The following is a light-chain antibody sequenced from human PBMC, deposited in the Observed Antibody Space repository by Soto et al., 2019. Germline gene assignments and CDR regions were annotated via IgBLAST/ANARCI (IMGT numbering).Light chain of an antibody. CDR3: QSYDTSLSGVV. V-gene: IGLV1-40*01. CDR2: GNN. CDR1: SSNIGAGYD. J-gene: IGLJ2*01. Sequence: QSVLTQPPSVSGAPGQRVTISCTGSSSNIGAGYDVQWYHQLPGTAPKLLIYGNNNRPSGVPDRFSGSKSGTSASLAITGLQAGDEADYYCQSYDTSLSGVVFGGGTKLTVL.